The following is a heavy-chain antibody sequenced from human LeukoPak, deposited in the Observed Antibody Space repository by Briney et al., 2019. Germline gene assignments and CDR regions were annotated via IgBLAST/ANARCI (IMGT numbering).Heavy chain of an antibody. D-gene: IGHD2-21*01. CDR2: INAGNGNT. J-gene: IGHJ4*02. V-gene: IGHV1-3*01. Sequence: ASVKVSCKASGYTFTSYAMHWVRQAPGQRLEWMGWINAGNGNTKYSQKFQGRVTITRDTSASTAYMELSSLRSEDTAVYYCARGNSRSLLPYYFDYWGQGTLVTVSS. CDR1: GYTFTSYA. CDR3: ARGNSRSLLPYYFDY.